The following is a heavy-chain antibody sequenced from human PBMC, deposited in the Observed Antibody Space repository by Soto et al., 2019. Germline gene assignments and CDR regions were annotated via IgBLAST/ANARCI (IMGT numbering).Heavy chain of an antibody. Sequence: QVQLVQSGAEVKKPGASVKVSCKASGYTFTSYGISWVRQAPGQGLEWMGWISAYNGNTNYAQKLQGRVTMTTDTPTSPAHMDLRSLRSAATAVYYCARGGYYRSASYAYYYYCMAVWGQGTTVTVSS. CDR1: GYTFTSYG. D-gene: IGHD3-10*01. V-gene: IGHV1-18*01. J-gene: IGHJ6*02. CDR2: ISAYNGNT. CDR3: ARGGYYRSASYAYYYYCMAV.